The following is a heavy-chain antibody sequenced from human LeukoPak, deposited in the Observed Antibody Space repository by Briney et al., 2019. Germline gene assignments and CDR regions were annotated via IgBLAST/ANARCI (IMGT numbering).Heavy chain of an antibody. CDR3: ASGIGELPFDY. Sequence: PGGSLRLSCAASGFTFSSYAMHWVRQAPGKGLEWVTVISYDGSNKYYADSVKGRFTISRDNSKNTLYLQMNSLRAEDTAVYYCASGIGELPFDYWGQGTLVTVSS. D-gene: IGHD1-26*01. J-gene: IGHJ4*02. CDR1: GFTFSSYA. V-gene: IGHV3-30-3*01. CDR2: ISYDGSNK.